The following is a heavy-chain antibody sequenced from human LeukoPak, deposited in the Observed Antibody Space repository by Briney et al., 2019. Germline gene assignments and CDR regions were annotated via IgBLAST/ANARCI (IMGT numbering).Heavy chain of an antibody. CDR3: AREDIVVVVAATWFDP. CDR1: GYTFTGYY. D-gene: IGHD2-15*01. J-gene: IGHJ5*02. V-gene: IGHV1-2*02. Sequence: ASVKDSCKASGYTFTGYYMHWVRQAPGQGLEWMGWINPNSGGTNYSQKFQGRVTMTRDTSISTAYMELSRLRSDDTAVYYCAREDIVVVVAATWFDPWGKGTLVTVSS. CDR2: INPNSGGT.